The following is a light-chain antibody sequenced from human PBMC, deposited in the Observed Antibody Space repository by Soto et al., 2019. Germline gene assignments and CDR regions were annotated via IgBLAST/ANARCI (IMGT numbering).Light chain of an antibody. CDR2: DAS. CDR3: LQYNGYYRT. V-gene: IGKV1-5*01. J-gene: IGKJ1*01. Sequence: DIQMTQSPSTLSASVGDRVTITCRASQSISGWLAWYQQRPGKAPNLLIFDASTLESGVPSRFSGSGSGTTFTLTISSLQSDDFETYYCLQYNGYYRTLGQGTKVDIK. CDR1: QSISGW.